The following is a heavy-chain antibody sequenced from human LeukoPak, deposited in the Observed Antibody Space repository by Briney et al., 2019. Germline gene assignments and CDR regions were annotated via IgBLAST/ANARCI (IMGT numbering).Heavy chain of an antibody. Sequence: SETLSLTCTVSGGSISSYYWSWIRQHPGKGLEWIGYIYYSGSTYYNPSLKSRVTISVDTSKNQFSLKLSSVTAADTAVYYCARDYYDSSGYYYTGPDAFDIWGQGTMVTVSS. J-gene: IGHJ3*02. CDR2: IYYSGST. V-gene: IGHV4-59*06. CDR1: GGSISSYY. CDR3: ARDYYDSSGYYYTGPDAFDI. D-gene: IGHD3-22*01.